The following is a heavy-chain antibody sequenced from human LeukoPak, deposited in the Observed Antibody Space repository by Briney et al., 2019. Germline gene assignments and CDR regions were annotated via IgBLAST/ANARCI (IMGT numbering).Heavy chain of an antibody. CDR1: GYTFTDYY. Sequence: ASVKVSCKASGYTFTDYYMHWVRQAPGQGLEWMGWINPNSGGTNYAQKFQGRVTMTRDTSINTAYMELSRLKSDDTAVYYCARSYSGFGYALHDFWGQGTLVTVSS. CDR2: INPNSGGT. J-gene: IGHJ4*02. D-gene: IGHD1-26*01. V-gene: IGHV1-2*02. CDR3: ARSYSGFGYALHDF.